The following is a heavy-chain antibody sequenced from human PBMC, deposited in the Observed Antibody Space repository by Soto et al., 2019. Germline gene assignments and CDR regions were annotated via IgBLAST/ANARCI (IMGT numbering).Heavy chain of an antibody. D-gene: IGHD3-22*01. CDR1: GYSYSFYW. J-gene: IGHJ3*02. V-gene: IGHV5-51*01. CDR2: MYPDDSDI. CDR3: ATAYVYDFENSNYYRDAFDI. Sequence: GESLKISCKASGYSYSFYWIGWVRQMPGKGLEWMAIMYPDDSDIRYSPSFEAHVTISADKSTSTAFLQWSSLKASDTAMYYCATAYVYDFENSNYYRDAFDIWGQGTLVTVSS.